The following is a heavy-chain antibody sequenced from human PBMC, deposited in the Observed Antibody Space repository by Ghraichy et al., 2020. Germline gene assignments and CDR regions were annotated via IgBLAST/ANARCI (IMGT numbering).Heavy chain of an antibody. Sequence: GGSLRLSCTGYGFIFSNYEMNWVRQAPGKGLEWISCITNSGDAIYYADSVKGRFTISRDNTKNSLYLQMDSLRAEDTGIYYCARDGSSVRSRPYPKTVNWFDPWGPGTLVIVSS. J-gene: IGHJ5*02. V-gene: IGHV3-48*03. CDR2: ITNSGDAI. CDR3: ARDGSSVRSRPYPKTVNWFDP. CDR1: GFIFSNYE. D-gene: IGHD6-19*01.